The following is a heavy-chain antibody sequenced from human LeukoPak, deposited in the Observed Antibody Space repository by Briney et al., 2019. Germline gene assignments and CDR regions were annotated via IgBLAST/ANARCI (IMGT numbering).Heavy chain of an antibody. CDR2: IYYSGST. Sequence: SETLSLTCTVSGGSISSYYWSWIRQPPGKGLEWIGYIYYSGSTNYNPSLKSRVTISVDTSKNQFSLKLSSVTAADTAVYYCARVNVIAAAGPHFDYWGQGTLVTVPS. D-gene: IGHD6-13*01. CDR3: ARVNVIAAAGPHFDY. CDR1: GGSISSYY. J-gene: IGHJ4*02. V-gene: IGHV4-59*01.